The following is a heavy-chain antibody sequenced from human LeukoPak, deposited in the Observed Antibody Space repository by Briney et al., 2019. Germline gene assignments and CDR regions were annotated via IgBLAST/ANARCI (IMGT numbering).Heavy chain of an antibody. D-gene: IGHD6-13*01. CDR2: INSDGSST. CDR1: GFTFSSYW. J-gene: IGHJ5*02. V-gene: IGHV3-74*01. Sequence: GGSLRLSCAASGFTFSSYWMHWVRQAPGKGLVWVSRINSDGSSTSYADSVKGRFTISRDNAKNSLYLQMNSLRAEDTAVYYCARGIAAAGTREYNWFDPWGQGTLVTVSS. CDR3: ARGIAAAGTREYNWFDP.